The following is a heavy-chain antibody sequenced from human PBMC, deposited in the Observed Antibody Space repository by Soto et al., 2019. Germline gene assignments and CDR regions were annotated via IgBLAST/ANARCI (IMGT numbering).Heavy chain of an antibody. CDR1: GFTFSSYA. CDR3: AKFSIQLYFDYFDY. J-gene: IGHJ4*02. D-gene: IGHD5-18*01. Sequence: PVGSLRLSCAASGFTFSSYAMSWVRQAPGKGLEWVSAISATGGSTIYADSVRGRFTISRDNSKNTLYLQMSSLRAEDTAVYYCAKFSIQLYFDYFDYWGQGALVTVS. CDR2: ISATGGST. V-gene: IGHV3-23*01.